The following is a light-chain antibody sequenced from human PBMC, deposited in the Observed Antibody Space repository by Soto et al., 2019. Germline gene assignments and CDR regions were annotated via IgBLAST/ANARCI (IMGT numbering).Light chain of an antibody. Sequence: EIVMTQSPATLSVSPGERATLSCRASQSVTSNLAWYQQKPGQAPRLLIYGASTRATGIPARFSGSGSGAEFTLTISSLQSEDFAVYYWQQYDNWLITFGQGTRRDIK. CDR2: GAS. CDR1: QSVTSN. J-gene: IGKJ5*01. V-gene: IGKV3-15*01. CDR3: QQYDNWLIT.